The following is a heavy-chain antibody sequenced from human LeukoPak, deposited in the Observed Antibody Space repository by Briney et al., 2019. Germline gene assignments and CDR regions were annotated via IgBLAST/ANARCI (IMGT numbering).Heavy chain of an antibody. CDR2: INQGGSEK. Sequence: GGSLRLSCAASGFTFTNYWMDWVRQAPGKGLEWVANINQGGSEKYYVDSVKGRFTISRDNAKNSLYLQLNNLRADDTALCYCSRSLDYWGQGTLVTVSS. V-gene: IGHV3-7*03. J-gene: IGHJ4*02. CDR1: GFTFTNYW. CDR3: SRSLDY.